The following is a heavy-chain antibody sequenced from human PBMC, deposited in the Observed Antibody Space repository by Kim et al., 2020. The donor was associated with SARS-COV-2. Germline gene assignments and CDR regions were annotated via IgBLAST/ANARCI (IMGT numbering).Heavy chain of an antibody. CDR2: INTNTGNP. CDR3: ARDPELGYCSSTSCYAGGDY. V-gene: IGHV7-4-1*02. Sequence: ASVKVSCKATGYTFTSYAMNWVRQAPGQGLEWMGWINTNTGNPTYAQGFTGRFVFSLDTSVSTAYLQISSLKAEDTAVYYCARDPELGYCSSTSCYAGGDYWGQGTLVTVSS. D-gene: IGHD2-2*01. CDR1: GYTFTSYA. J-gene: IGHJ4*02.